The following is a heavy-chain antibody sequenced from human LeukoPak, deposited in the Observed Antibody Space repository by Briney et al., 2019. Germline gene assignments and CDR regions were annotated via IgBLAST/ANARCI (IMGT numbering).Heavy chain of an antibody. V-gene: IGHV4-59*12. D-gene: IGHD1-26*01. Sequence: PSETLSLTCTVSGGSISSYYWSWIRQPPGKGLEWIGYIYYSGSTNYNPSLKSRVTISVDTSKNQFSLKLSSVTAADTAVYYCARCWGGSFRPRGGMDVWGQGTTVTVSS. CDR1: GGSISSYY. J-gene: IGHJ6*02. CDR2: IYYSGST. CDR3: ARCWGGSFRPRGGMDV.